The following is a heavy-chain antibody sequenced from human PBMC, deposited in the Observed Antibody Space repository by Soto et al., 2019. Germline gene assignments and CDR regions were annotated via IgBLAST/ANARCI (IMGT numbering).Heavy chain of an antibody. CDR3: ARHVAGYSSGLDY. J-gene: IGHJ4*02. D-gene: IGHD6-19*01. CDR1: GDSISSSRW. CDR2: IYHSGST. V-gene: IGHV4-4*02. Sequence: SETLSLTCDVSGDSISSSRWWSWVRQPPGKGLEWIGEIYHSGSTNYNPSLKSRVTISVDTSKNQFSLKLSSVTAADTAVYYCARHVAGYSSGLDYWGQGTLVTVSS.